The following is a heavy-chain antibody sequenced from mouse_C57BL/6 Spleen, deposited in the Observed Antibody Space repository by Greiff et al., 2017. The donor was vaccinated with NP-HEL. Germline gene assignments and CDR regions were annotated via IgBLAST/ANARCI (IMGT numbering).Heavy chain of an antibody. CDR1: GYTFTDYN. Sequence: EVQLQQSGPELVKPGASVKIPCKASGYTFTDYNMDWVKQSHGKSLEWIGDINPNNGGTIYNQKFKGKATLTVDKSSSTAYMELRSLTSEDTAVYYCARSDSTGYGNFDYWGQGTTLTVSS. J-gene: IGHJ2*01. CDR2: INPNNGGT. D-gene: IGHD3-2*02. V-gene: IGHV1-18*01. CDR3: ARSDSTGYGNFDY.